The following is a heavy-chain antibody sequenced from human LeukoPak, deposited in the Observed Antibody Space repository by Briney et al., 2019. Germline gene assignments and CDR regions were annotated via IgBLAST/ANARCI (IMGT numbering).Heavy chain of an antibody. CDR2: ISYDGSNK. V-gene: IGHV3-30-3*01. J-gene: IGHJ4*02. Sequence: PGGSLRLSCAASGFTFSSYAMHWVRQAPGKGLEWVAVISYDGSNKYYADSVKGRFTISRDNSKNTLYLQMNSLRAEDTAVCYCATTMATTSHFDYWGQGTLVTVSS. CDR3: ATTMATTSHFDY. CDR1: GFTFSSYA. D-gene: IGHD5-24*01.